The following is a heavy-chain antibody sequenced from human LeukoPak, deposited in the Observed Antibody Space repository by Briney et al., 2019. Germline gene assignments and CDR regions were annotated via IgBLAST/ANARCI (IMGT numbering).Heavy chain of an antibody. D-gene: IGHD1-26*01. Sequence: GGSLRLSCAASGFTFSSYAMSWVRQAPGKGLEWVSAISGSGGSTYYADSVKGRFTISRDNSKDTLYLQMNSLRAEDTAVYYCAKDPSGSVPTDWFDPWGQGTLVTVSS. CDR2: ISGSGGST. J-gene: IGHJ5*02. V-gene: IGHV3-23*01. CDR3: AKDPSGSVPTDWFDP. CDR1: GFTFSSYA.